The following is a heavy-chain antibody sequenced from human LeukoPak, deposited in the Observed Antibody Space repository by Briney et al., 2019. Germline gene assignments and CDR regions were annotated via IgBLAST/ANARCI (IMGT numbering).Heavy chain of an antibody. CDR2: IWYDGSNK. J-gene: IGHJ6*02. CDR3: ARLGYCSSTSCYAGYYYYGMDV. V-gene: IGHV3-33*08. D-gene: IGHD2-2*01. CDR1: GLTFSNYA. Sequence: PGGSLRLSCAASGLTFSNYAMNWVRQASGKGLEWVAVIWYDGSNKYYADSVKGRFTISRDNSKNTLYLQMNSLRAEDTAVYYCARLGYCSSTSCYAGYYYYGMDVWGQGTTVTVSS.